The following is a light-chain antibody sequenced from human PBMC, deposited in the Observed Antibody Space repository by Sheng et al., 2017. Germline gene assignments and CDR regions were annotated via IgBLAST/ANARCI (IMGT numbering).Light chain of an antibody. V-gene: IGKV3-20*01. J-gene: IGKJ1*01. CDR1: QSVSSNY. Sequence: EIVLTQSPATLSLSPGERATLSCRASQSVSSNYLAWYQQKPGQAPRLLIYGASFRATGIPDKFSGSVSGTDFTLTISRLEPEDFAVYYCQQYGSSWWTFGQGTKVELK. CDR2: GAS. CDR3: QQYGSSWWT.